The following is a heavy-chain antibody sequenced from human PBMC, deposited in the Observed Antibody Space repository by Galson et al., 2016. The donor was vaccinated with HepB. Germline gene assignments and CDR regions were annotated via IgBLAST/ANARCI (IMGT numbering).Heavy chain of an antibody. V-gene: IGHV3-33*01. CDR3: VPHRAFDY. CDR1: GFQFSTYD. Sequence: SLRLSCAASGFQFSTYDMHWVRQAPGKGLEWVAIIWYDGSKKYYADSVKGRFTISRDNYTNTLYLQMNTLRAEDTAVYYCVPHRAFDYWGQGTLVTVSS. J-gene: IGHJ4*02. CDR2: IWYDGSKK.